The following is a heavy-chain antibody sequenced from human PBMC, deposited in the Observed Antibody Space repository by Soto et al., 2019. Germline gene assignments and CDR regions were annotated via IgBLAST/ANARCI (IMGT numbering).Heavy chain of an antibody. Sequence: PSETLSLTCAVSGGSISSSNWWSWVRQPPGKGLEWIGEIYHSGSTNYNPSLKSRVTISVDKSKNQFSLKLSSVTAADTAVFYCARFTIFGVVIPDAFDIWGQGTMVTVSS. V-gene: IGHV4-4*02. CDR1: GGSISSSNW. J-gene: IGHJ3*02. CDR2: IYHSGST. CDR3: ARFTIFGVVIPDAFDI. D-gene: IGHD3-3*01.